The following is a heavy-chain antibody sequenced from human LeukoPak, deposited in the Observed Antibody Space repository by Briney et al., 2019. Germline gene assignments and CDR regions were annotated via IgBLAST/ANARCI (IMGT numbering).Heavy chain of an antibody. CDR2: IYTSGST. Sequence: SQTLSLTCTVSGGSISSGSYYWSWIRQPAGKGLEWIGRIYTSGSTNYNPSLKSRVTISVDTSKNQFSLKLSSVTAADTAVYYCAREGLGGSRKYYYYYGMDVWGQGTTATVSS. CDR1: GGSISSGSYY. J-gene: IGHJ6*02. CDR3: AREGLGGSRKYYYYYGMDV. V-gene: IGHV4-61*02. D-gene: IGHD3-10*01.